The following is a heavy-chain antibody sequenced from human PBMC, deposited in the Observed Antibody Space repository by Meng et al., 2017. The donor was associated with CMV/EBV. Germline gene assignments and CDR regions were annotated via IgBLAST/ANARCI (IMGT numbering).Heavy chain of an antibody. J-gene: IGHJ2*01. V-gene: IGHV1-18*01. CDR2: ISAYNGNT. CDR3: ARDPLFGGGGRFDL. D-gene: IGHD3-10*01. CDR1: GYTFTSYG. Sequence: QVQLVQSGAEAKKHGASVNVSCKASGYTFTSYGISWVRQASGQGLEWMGWISAYNGNTNYAQKLQGRVTMTTDTSTSTAYLELRSLRSDDTAVYYCARDPLFGGGGRFDLWGRGTLVTVSS.